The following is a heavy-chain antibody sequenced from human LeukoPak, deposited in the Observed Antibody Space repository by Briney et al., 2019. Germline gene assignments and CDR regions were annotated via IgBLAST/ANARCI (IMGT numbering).Heavy chain of an antibody. CDR3: AKGNHFDY. J-gene: IGHJ4*02. CDR1: GFTFDDHA. Sequence: PGGSLRLSCAASGFTFDDHAMHWVRQAPGKGLEWVSGISWNSGSIGYADSVKGRFTISRDNAKNSLYLQMNSLRAEDTALYYCAKGNHFDYWGQGTLVTVSS. CDR2: ISWNSGSI. V-gene: IGHV3-9*01.